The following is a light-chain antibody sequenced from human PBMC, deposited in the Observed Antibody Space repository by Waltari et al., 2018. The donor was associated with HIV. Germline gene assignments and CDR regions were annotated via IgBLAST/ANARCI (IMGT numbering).Light chain of an antibody. CDR2: RDT. CDR1: SSNIGSNN. Sequence: QSVVTHSPSASGTPRHSVTTSCSGSSSNIGSNNVFWYQHLPGTAPKLFIYRDTQRPSEVPHRISGSRSGTSASLANSGRRSEDVTVYYWVVWDDSLSGVVFGEWTGLTVL. V-gene: IGLV1-47*01. J-gene: IGLJ2*01. CDR3: VVWDDSLSGVV.